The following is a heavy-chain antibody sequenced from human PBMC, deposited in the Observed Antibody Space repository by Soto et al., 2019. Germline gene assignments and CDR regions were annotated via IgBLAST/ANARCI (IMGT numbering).Heavy chain of an antibody. J-gene: IGHJ5*02. D-gene: IGHD3-10*01. V-gene: IGHV1-8*02. CDR2: INPNSGNT. CDR1: GYTFTGYY. CDR3: ARRLRDFGELLTICFDP. Sequence: ASVKVSCKASGYTFTGYYMHWVRQAPGQGPEWMGWINPNSGNTGYAQKFQGRVTMTRNTSISTAYMELSSLRSEDTAVYYCARRLRDFGELLTICFDPWGQGTLVTVSS.